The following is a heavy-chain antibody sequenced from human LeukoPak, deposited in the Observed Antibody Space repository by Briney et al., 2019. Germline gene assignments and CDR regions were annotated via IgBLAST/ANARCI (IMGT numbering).Heavy chain of an antibody. V-gene: IGHV5-51*01. CDR1: GYSFTTYW. Sequence: GESLKISCKGSGYSFTTYWIGWVRQTPGKGLEWMGIIHPGNSETRYSPSFQGQVTVSADKSISTAYLQWSSLKASDTAMYYCARRDYGSNSGDSYLFDYWGQGTLVTVSS. CDR3: ARRDYGSNSGDSYLFDY. D-gene: IGHD4-23*01. CDR2: IHPGNSET. J-gene: IGHJ4*02.